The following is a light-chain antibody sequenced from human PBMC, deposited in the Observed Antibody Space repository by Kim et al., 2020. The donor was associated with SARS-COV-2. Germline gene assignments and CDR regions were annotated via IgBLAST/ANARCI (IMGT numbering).Light chain of an antibody. J-gene: IGLJ2*01. CDR3: CSYAGNYVV. V-gene: IGLV2-11*01. CDR1: SSDVGGYRY. CDR2: SVT. Sequence: QSALTQPRSVSGSPGQSVTISCTGTSSDVGGYRYVSWYQQHPGKAPKLMIYSVTNRPSGVPDRFSGSKSGNTASLTISGLQAGDEADYYCCSYAGNYVVFGGGTKLTVL.